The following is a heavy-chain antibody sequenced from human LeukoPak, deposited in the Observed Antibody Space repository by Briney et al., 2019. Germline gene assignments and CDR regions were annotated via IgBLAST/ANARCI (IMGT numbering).Heavy chain of an antibody. Sequence: PGGSLRLSCAASGFTFSSYGMHWVRQAPGKGLEWVAFIRYDGSNKYYADSVKGRFTISRDNSKNTLYLQMNSLRAEDTAVYYCAKAPGSSGWEVYFDYWGQGTLVTVSS. D-gene: IGHD6-19*01. CDR2: IRYDGSNK. CDR3: AKAPGSSGWEVYFDY. V-gene: IGHV3-30*02. J-gene: IGHJ4*02. CDR1: GFTFSSYG.